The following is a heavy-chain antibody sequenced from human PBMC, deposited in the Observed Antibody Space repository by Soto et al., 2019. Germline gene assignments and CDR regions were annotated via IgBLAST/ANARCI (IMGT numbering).Heavy chain of an antibody. Sequence: KTSETLSLTCTVSGGSISSGGYYWSWIRQHPGKGLEWIGYIYYSGGTYYNPSLKSRVTISVDTSKNQFSLKLSSVTAADTAVYYCARVYSAARPKPSLFDSWGQGTLVTVSS. D-gene: IGHD5-18*01. CDR2: IYYSGGT. CDR1: GGSISSGGYY. V-gene: IGHV4-31*03. J-gene: IGHJ5*01. CDR3: ARVYSAARPKPSLFDS.